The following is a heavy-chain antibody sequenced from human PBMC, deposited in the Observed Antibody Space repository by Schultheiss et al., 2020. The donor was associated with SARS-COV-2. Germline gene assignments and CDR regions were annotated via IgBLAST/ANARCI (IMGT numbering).Heavy chain of an antibody. J-gene: IGHJ4*02. CDR2: ISYDGSNK. CDR3: AKDKGNVAYIFDY. CDR1: GFTFSSYG. Sequence: GESLKISCAASGFTFSSYGMHWVRQAPGKGLEWVAVISYDGSNKYYADSVKGRFTISRDNSKNTLYLQMNSLRAEDTAVYYCAKDKGNVAYIFDYWGQGTQVTVSS. V-gene: IGHV3-30*18. D-gene: IGHD5-12*01.